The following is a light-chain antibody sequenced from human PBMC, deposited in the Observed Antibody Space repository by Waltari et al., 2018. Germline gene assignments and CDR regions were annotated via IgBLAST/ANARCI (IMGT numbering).Light chain of an antibody. CDR3: SSYAGGSSLM. CDR1: STDGEGYDP. Sequence: QSALTQPPSAPGSPGQSITISCTGISTDGEGYDPVFWYQQHPGKAPKLLIYEVTKRPSGVPDRFSGSKSDNTASLAVSGLQAEDEADYYCSSYAGGSSLMFGGGTKLTVL. CDR2: EVT. J-gene: IGLJ3*02. V-gene: IGLV2-8*01.